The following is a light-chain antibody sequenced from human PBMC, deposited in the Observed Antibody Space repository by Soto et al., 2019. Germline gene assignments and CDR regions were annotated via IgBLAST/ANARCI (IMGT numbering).Light chain of an antibody. Sequence: QSVLTQPRSVSGAPGQSVTISCTGTSSDVGGYNYVSWYQQHPGKAPKLMIYDGSKRPSGVPDRFSGSKSGNTASLTISGLQAEDEADYYCCSYAGSYPWVFGGGTKLTVL. CDR1: SSDVGGYNY. CDR3: CSYAGSYPWV. J-gene: IGLJ2*01. CDR2: DGS. V-gene: IGLV2-11*01.